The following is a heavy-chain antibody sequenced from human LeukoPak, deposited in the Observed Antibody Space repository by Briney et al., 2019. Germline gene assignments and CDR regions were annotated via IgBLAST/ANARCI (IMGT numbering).Heavy chain of an antibody. J-gene: IGHJ3*02. Sequence: GGSLRLSCAASGFTFSSYSMNWVRQAPGKGLEWVSSISSSSSYIYYADSVKGRFTISRDNAKNSLHLQMNSLRAEDTAVYYCARFRGRAFDIWGQGTMVTVSS. V-gene: IGHV3-21*01. D-gene: IGHD5-24*01. CDR2: ISSSSSYI. CDR3: ARFRGRAFDI. CDR1: GFTFSSYS.